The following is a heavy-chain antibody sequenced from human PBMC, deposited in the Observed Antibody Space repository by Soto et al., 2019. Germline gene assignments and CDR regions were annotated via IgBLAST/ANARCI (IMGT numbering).Heavy chain of an antibody. CDR2: MYHGGRT. V-gene: IGHV4-59*02. J-gene: IGHJ4*02. Sequence: PSETLSLTCTVSGDSVTNYLWSWMRQPPGKGLEWIGHMYHGGRTNYSPSLKSRVTMSLHSSSNQFSLNLSSVTAADTAVYFCARDPGYCTNGVCTILDFWGQG. CDR3: ARDPGYCTNGVCTILDF. CDR1: GDSVTNYL. D-gene: IGHD2-8*01.